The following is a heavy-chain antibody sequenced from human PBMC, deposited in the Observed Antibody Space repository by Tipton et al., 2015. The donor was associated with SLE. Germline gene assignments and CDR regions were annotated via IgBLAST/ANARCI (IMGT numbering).Heavy chain of an antibody. CDR2: ISGYNGNT. J-gene: IGHJ4*02. D-gene: IGHD3-10*01. CDR3: AREGFGTYGSGTDY. Sequence: QLVQSGAEVKKPGASVKVSCKASGYTFISYGISWVRQAPGQGLEWMGWISGYNGNTDYAQKLQGRVTMTRDTSTSTAYMELRSLRSDDTAVYYCAREGFGTYGSGTDYWGQGTLVTVSS. V-gene: IGHV1-18*01. CDR1: GYTFISYG.